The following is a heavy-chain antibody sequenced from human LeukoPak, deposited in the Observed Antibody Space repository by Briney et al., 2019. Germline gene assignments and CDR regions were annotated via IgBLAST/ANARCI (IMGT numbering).Heavy chain of an antibody. V-gene: IGHV3-11*01. CDR3: ARTGGSSAYYGWNWFDP. J-gene: IGHJ5*02. CDR1: GFTFSDYY. Sequence: GGSLRLPCAASGFTFSDYYMTWIRQAPGKGLEWVAYISSGGTTMDCADSVKGRFTISRDNAKNSLYLQMNSLRVEDTAVYYCARTGGSSAYYGWNWFDPWGQGTLVIVSS. CDR2: ISSGGTTM. D-gene: IGHD3-22*01.